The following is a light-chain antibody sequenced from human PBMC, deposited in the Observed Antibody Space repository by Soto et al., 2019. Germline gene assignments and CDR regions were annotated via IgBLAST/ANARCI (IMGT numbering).Light chain of an antibody. V-gene: IGKV3-20*01. CDR1: QSVSSN. Sequence: EIVLTQSPATLSLSPGETATISCRASQSVSSNLAWYRQKPGQAPRLLIYGASSRATGIPDRFSGSGSGTDFTLTISRLEPEDFAVYYCQQDGSSPQTFGEGTKVDIK. CDR2: GAS. CDR3: QQDGSSPQT. J-gene: IGKJ1*01.